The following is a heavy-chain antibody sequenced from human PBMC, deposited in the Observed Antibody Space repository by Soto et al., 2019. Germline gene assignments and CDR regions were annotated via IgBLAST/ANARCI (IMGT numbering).Heavy chain of an antibody. CDR3: ARLRGRIAVRLDWFDP. Sequence: GESLKISCKGSGYSFTSYWIGWVRQMPGKGLDWMGIIYPGDSDTRYSPSFQGQVTISADKSISTAYLQWSSLKASDTAMYYGARLRGRIAVRLDWFDPWGRGTLVTVSS. CDR2: IYPGDSDT. J-gene: IGHJ5*02. V-gene: IGHV5-51*01. D-gene: IGHD6-6*01. CDR1: GYSFTSYW.